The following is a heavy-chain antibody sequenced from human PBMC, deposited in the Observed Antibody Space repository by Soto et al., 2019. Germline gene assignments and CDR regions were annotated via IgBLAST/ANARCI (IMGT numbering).Heavy chain of an antibody. V-gene: IGHV1-58*02. CDR3: AASLGGELSPAPFY. D-gene: IGHD3-16*02. J-gene: IGHJ4*02. CDR1: GFTFTSSA. CDR2: IVVGSGNT. Sequence: SVKVSCKASGFTFTSSAMQWVRQARGQRLEWIGWIVVGSGNTNYAQKFQERVTITRDMSTSTAYMELSSLRSEDTAVYYCAASLGGELSPAPFYWGQGTLVTVSS.